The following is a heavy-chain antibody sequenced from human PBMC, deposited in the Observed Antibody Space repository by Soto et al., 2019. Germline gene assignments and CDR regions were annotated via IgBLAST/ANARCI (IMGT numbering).Heavy chain of an antibody. J-gene: IGHJ4*02. V-gene: IGHV4-59*01. CDR3: ARSRRKQLAPDY. CDR2: IYYSGST. Sequence: PSETLSLTCTVSGGSTSSYYWSWIRQPPGKGLEWIGYIYYSGSTNYNPSLKSRVTISVDTSKNQFSLKLSSVTAADTAVYYCARSRRKQLAPDYWGQGTLVTVSS. D-gene: IGHD6-6*01. CDR1: GGSTSSYY.